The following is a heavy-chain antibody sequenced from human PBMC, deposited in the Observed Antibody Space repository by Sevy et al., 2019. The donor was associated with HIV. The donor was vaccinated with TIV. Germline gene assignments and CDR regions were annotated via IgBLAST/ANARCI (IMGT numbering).Heavy chain of an antibody. CDR2: MSYVGGSE. V-gene: IGHV3-30-3*01. D-gene: IGHD2-21*02. CDR1: GFSIRDFA. J-gene: IGHJ4*02. CDR3: ASFQACGGDCYYFDS. Sequence: GGSLRLSCVASGFSIRDFAVHWVRQGPGKGLEWVAIMSYVGGSEKYAASVKGRFTISRDSSRNTLYLKMTSLRAEDTAVYYCASFQACGGDCYYFDSWGQGTLVTVSS.